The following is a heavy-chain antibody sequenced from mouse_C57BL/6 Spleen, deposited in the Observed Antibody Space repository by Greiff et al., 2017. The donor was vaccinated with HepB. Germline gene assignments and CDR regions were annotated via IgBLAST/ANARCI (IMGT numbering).Heavy chain of an antibody. CDR2: INPSSGYT. CDR1: GYTFTSYT. D-gene: IGHD2-2*01. J-gene: IGHJ1*03. Sequence: QVTLKESGAELARPGASVKMSCKASGYTFTSYTMHWVKQRPGQGLEWIGYINPSSGYTKYNQKFKDKATLTADKSSSTAYMQLSSLTSEDSAVYYCARSGYGYDGYFDVWGTGTTVTVSS. V-gene: IGHV1-4*01. CDR3: ARSGYGYDGYFDV.